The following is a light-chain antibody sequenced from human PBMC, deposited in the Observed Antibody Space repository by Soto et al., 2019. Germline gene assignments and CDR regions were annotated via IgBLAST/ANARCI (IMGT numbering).Light chain of an antibody. J-gene: IGKJ5*01. Sequence: EIVLTQSPATLSLSPGERATLSCRASPSVTNYLAWYQQKPGQAPRLLIYGAFNRATGIPARFSGSGSGTDVTLTISSREPEDFAVYYCQQRNIWPPVTFGQGTRLEIK. V-gene: IGKV3-11*01. CDR1: PSVTNY. CDR2: GAF. CDR3: QQRNIWPPVT.